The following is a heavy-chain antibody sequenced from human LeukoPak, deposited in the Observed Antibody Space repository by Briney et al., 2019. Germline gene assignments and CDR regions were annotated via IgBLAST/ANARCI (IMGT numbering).Heavy chain of an antibody. CDR1: GFSFSGSA. CDR3: ATYRQVLLPFES. J-gene: IGHJ4*02. Sequence: GGSLRLSCAASGFSFSGSAMHWVRQASGKGLEWVGRIRSKANSYATAYAASVKGRFTISRDDSKNTAYLQMNSLKTEDTAVYYCATYRQVLLPFESWGQGTLVTVSS. D-gene: IGHD2-8*02. CDR2: IRSKANSYAT. V-gene: IGHV3-73*01.